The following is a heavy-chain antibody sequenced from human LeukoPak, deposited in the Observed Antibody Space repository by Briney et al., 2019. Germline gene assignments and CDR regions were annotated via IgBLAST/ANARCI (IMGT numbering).Heavy chain of an antibody. V-gene: IGHV3-7*01. CDR2: IKEDGSEK. CDR1: GFTFSTFL. J-gene: IGHJ4*02. CDR3: TRDEGATETTYRFDH. Sequence: GGSLRLSCPASGFTFSTFLMSWVRQAPGRGREWVGNIKEDGSEKYYIDSVKGRFTISRDNAKNLLFLQMNSLRAEDTAVYYCTRDEGATETTYRFDHWGQGTLVTVSS. D-gene: IGHD4-17*01.